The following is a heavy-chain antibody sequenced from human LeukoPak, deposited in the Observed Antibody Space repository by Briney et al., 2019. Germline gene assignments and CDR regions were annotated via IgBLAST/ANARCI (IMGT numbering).Heavy chain of an antibody. J-gene: IGHJ5*02. CDR3: ARDLGYCGGDCYSSGWFDP. Sequence: PSETLSLTCAVYGGSFSSYYWSWIRQPPGKGLEWIGYIYYSGSTNYNPSLKSRVTISVDTSKNQFSLMLSSVTAADTAVYYCARDLGYCGGDCYSSGWFDPWGQGTLVTVSS. V-gene: IGHV4-59*01. CDR2: IYYSGST. D-gene: IGHD2-21*02. CDR1: GGSFSSYY.